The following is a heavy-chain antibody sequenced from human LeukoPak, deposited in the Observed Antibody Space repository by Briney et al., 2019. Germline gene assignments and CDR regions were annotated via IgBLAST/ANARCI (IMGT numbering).Heavy chain of an antibody. D-gene: IGHD3-22*01. V-gene: IGHV3-23*01. CDR3: VKRRYDSSGYFDY. CDR2: ISGSGGST. Sequence: GGSLRLSCAASGFTFSSYAMSWVRQAPGKGPEWVSAISGSGGSTYYADSVKGRFTISRDNSKNTLYLQMNSLRAEDTAVYYCVKRRYDSSGYFDYWGQGTLVTVSS. CDR1: GFTFSSYA. J-gene: IGHJ4*02.